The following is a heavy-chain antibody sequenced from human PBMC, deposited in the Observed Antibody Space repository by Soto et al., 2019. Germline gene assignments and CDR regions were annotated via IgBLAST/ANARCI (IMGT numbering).Heavy chain of an antibody. J-gene: IGHJ4*02. CDR2: IDPSDSYT. Sequence: EVQLVQSGAEVKKPGESLRISCKGSGYSFTTYWISWVRQMPGKGLEWMGRIDPSDSYTDYSPSFQGQVTISADKSITTAYLQWSSLKASDTAIYYCAREPYYYDASGGFDYWGQGTLVTVSS. CDR1: GYSFTTYW. CDR3: AREPYYYDASGGFDY. D-gene: IGHD3-22*01. V-gene: IGHV5-10-1*03.